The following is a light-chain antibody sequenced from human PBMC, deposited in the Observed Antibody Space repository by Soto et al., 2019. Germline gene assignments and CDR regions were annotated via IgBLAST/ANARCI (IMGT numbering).Light chain of an antibody. CDR1: RSDVGGYNY. V-gene: IGLV2-14*01. J-gene: IGLJ1*01. Sequence: QSVLTQPASVSGSPGQSITISCTGTRSDVGGYNYVSWYQQHPGKAPKFMIYDVSNRPSGVSTRFSGCKAGNTASLTISGLQAEDEADYYCNSYTTSNTRQIVFGTGTKVTVL. CDR3: NSYTTSNTRQIV. CDR2: DVS.